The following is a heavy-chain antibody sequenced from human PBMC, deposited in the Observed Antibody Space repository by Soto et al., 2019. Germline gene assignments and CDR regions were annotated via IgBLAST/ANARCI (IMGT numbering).Heavy chain of an antibody. V-gene: IGHV1-69*13. CDR2: ITPIFGTA. Sequence: ASVKVSCKASGGTFSSYAISWVRQAPGQGLEWMGGITPIFGTANYAQKFQARVTITADESTSTAYMELSSLRSEDTAVYYCAAHFWSGYYHFDYWGQGTLVTVSS. CDR3: AAHFWSGYYHFDY. CDR1: GGTFSSYA. D-gene: IGHD3-3*02. J-gene: IGHJ4*02.